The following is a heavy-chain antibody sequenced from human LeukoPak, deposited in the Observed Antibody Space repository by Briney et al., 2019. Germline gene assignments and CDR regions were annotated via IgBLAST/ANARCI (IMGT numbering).Heavy chain of an antibody. CDR1: GYTFTSYG. J-gene: IGHJ4*02. Sequence: GASVKVSCKASGYTFTSYGISWVRQAPGQGLEWMGMISPSDGGTNYAQKFQGRVTMTRDTSTSTVYMELSSLRSEDTAVYYCARELPGATRGFDYWGQGTLVTVSS. CDR2: ISPSDGGT. CDR3: ARELPGATRGFDY. D-gene: IGHD1-26*01. V-gene: IGHV1-46*01.